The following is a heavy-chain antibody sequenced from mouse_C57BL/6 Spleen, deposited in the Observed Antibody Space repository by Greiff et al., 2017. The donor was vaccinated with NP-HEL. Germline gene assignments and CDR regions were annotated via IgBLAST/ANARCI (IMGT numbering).Heavy chain of an antibody. CDR2: ISSGGSYT. V-gene: IGHV5-6*01. J-gene: IGHJ2*01. Sequence: EVMLVESGGDLVKPGGSLKLSCAASGFSFSSYVMSWVRQTPDKRLEWVATISSGGSYTYYPDSVKGRFTISRDNAKNTLYLQMSSLKSEDTAMYYCARLFYGSSPPFDYWGQGTTLTVSS. D-gene: IGHD1-1*01. CDR1: GFSFSSYV. CDR3: ARLFYGSSPPFDY.